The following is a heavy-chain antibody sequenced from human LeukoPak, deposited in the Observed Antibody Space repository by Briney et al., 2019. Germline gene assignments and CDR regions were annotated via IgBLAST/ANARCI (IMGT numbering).Heavy chain of an antibody. CDR3: ASSHYYDSI. Sequence: PSETLSLTCTVSAGSISSSSYYWGWIRQPPGKGLEWIGSIYYSGSTYYNPSLKSRVTISVDTSKNQFSLKLSSVTAADTAVYYCASSHYYDSIWGQGTLVTVSS. CDR1: AGSISSSSYY. V-gene: IGHV4-39*01. D-gene: IGHD3-22*01. J-gene: IGHJ4*02. CDR2: IYYSGST.